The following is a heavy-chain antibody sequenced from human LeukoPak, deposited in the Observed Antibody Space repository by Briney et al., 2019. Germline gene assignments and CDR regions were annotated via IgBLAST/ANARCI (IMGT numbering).Heavy chain of an antibody. D-gene: IGHD2-2*01. CDR1: GYIFTSYD. J-gene: IGHJ4*02. V-gene: IGHV1-8*01. Sequence: GASVKVSCKASGYIFTSYDISWVRQAAGQGLEWIGWLRPASGSSGYAQKFQGRVTMTRSTSTRTAYMELRSLTSEDTAVYYCARGPPESTTSYYWDQGTLVTVSS. CDR3: ARGPPESTTSYY. CDR2: LRPASGSS.